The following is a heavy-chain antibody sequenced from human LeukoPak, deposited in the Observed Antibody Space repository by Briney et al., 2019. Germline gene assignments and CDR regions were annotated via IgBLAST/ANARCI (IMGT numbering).Heavy chain of an antibody. CDR2: IYSGGST. J-gene: IGHJ4*02. V-gene: IGHV3-53*01. Sequence: TGGSLRLSCAASGFTVSSNYMSWVRQAPGKGLEWVSVIYSGGSTYYADSVKGRFTISRDNAKNSLYLQMNSLRAEDTAVYYCARDKIVGATTLDYWGQGTLVTVSS. CDR1: GFTVSSNY. CDR3: ARDKIVGATTLDY. D-gene: IGHD1-26*01.